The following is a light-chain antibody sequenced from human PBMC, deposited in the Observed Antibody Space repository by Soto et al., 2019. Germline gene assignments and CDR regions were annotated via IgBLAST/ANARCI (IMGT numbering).Light chain of an antibody. CDR3: SSYAGSNNYV. CDR1: SSDVGGYNY. V-gene: IGLV2-8*01. CDR2: EVS. J-gene: IGLJ1*01. Sequence: SVLTQPPSAYGSPGQSVTISCTGTSSDVGGYNYVSWYQQHPGKAPKLMIYEVSKRPSGVPDRFSGSKSGNTASLTVSGLQDEDEADYYCSSYAGSNNYVFGTGTKVTVL.